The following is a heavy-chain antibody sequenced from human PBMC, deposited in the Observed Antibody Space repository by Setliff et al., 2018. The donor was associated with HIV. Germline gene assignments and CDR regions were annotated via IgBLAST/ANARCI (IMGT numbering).Heavy chain of an antibody. V-gene: IGHV1-69*13. D-gene: IGHD2-15*01. CDR1: GGTFSSYS. Sequence: ASVKVSCKASGGTFSSYSITWVRQAPGQGLEWMGGIIPIFNTANYAQKFQGRVTITADESTSTAYMELSSLGSEDTAVYYCARGSGGYCSGGTCYGYWFDPWGQGTLVTVSS. CDR3: ARGSGGYCSGGTCYGYWFDP. J-gene: IGHJ5*02. CDR2: IIPIFNTA.